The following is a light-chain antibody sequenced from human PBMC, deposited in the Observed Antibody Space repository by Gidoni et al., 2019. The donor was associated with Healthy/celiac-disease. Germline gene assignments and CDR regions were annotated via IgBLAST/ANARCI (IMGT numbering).Light chain of an antibody. CDR3: QQYGSSLWT. Sequence: EIVLTQSPGTLSLSPGERATLSCRASQSVSSSYLAWYQQKPGHAPGLLIYGASSRATGIPDRFSGSESGTDFTLTISRLEPEDFAVYYFQQYGSSLWTFXQXTKVEIK. CDR1: QSVSSSY. V-gene: IGKV3-20*01. CDR2: GAS. J-gene: IGKJ1*01.